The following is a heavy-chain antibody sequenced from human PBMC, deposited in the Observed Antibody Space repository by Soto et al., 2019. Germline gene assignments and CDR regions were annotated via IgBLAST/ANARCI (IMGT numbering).Heavy chain of an antibody. Sequence: GESLKISCKGSGYNFGNSWIGWVRQISGKGLEWMGISYPDNSQTLYSPSFQGQVTISVDKSISTVYLQWSSLKASDTATYYCAGRRDFVTLLDPWGQGTLVTVSS. V-gene: IGHV5-51*01. CDR1: GYNFGNSW. J-gene: IGHJ5*02. CDR2: SYPDNSQT. CDR3: AGRRDFVTLLDP.